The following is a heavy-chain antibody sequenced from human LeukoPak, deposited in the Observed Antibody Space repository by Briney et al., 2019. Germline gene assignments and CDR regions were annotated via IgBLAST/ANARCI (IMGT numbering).Heavy chain of an antibody. CDR2: IYPDDSDA. V-gene: IGHV5-51*01. J-gene: IGHJ4*02. CDR1: GYNFPIYW. D-gene: IGHD1-20*01. Sequence: GESLKISCKGFGYNFPIYWIAWVRQTPGKGLEWMGIIYPDDSDARYNSSFQGQVTISADRSITTAYLQWSSLKASDTAMYFCARLKLASLSGTTKTQGSYYFDYWGQGTLVTVS. CDR3: ARLKLASLSGTTKTQGSYYFDY.